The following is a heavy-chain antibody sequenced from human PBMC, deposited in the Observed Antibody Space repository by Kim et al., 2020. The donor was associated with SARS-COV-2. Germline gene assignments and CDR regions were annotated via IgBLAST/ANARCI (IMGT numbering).Heavy chain of an antibody. Sequence: GGSLRLSCSVFGFSFSHYAMYWVRQVPGKGLEYVSAICTDGRETFYTDSVKGRFTISSDTSKNTLYLQMSSLRPDGTPLSYSLKIRIHWPRHLDYWGQ. CDR3: LKIRIHWPRHLDY. CDR1: GFSFSHYA. CDR2: ICTDGRET. D-gene: IGHD1-1*01. V-gene: IGHV3-64D*09. J-gene: IGHJ4*02.